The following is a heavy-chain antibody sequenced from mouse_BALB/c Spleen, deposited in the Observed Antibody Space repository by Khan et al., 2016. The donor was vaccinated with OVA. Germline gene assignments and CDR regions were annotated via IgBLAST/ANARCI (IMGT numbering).Heavy chain of an antibody. CDR3: AREGYYGNYRAWVAY. D-gene: IGHD2-1*01. CDR2: IYPGNVNT. CDR1: GYTFTNYY. Sequence: QVQLQQPGPELVKPGASVRISCKASGYTFTNYYIYWVKQRPGQGLEWIGWIYPGNVNTKYNEKFKGKAKLTADKSSSTAYMQLSSLTSEDSAVYFCAREGYYGNYRAWVAYWGQGTLVTVSA. V-gene: IGHV1S56*01. J-gene: IGHJ3*01.